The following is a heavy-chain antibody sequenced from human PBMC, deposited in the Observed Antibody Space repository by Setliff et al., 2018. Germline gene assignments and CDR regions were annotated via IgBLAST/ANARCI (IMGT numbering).Heavy chain of an antibody. CDR3: AREPYDYIWGSYRSPYFDH. CDR1: GYTFVGYY. Sequence: GASVKVSCKAPGYTFVGYYLHWVRQAPGQGLEWMGWINPKTGGTNYAQKFQGRVTMTRDASINTAFMRLSSLKSDDMAVYYCAREPYDYIWGSYRSPYFDHWGQGALVTVS. D-gene: IGHD3-16*02. V-gene: IGHV1-2*02. J-gene: IGHJ4*02. CDR2: INPKTGGT.